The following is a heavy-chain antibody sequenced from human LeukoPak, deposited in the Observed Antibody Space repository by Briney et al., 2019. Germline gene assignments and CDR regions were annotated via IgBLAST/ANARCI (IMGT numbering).Heavy chain of an antibody. CDR3: ARGNTLLWFGELPLFDY. V-gene: IGHV4-30-4*01. Sequence: SQTLSLTCTVSGGSISSGDYYWSWIRQPPGKGLEWIGYIYYSGSTYYNPSLKSRVTISVDTSKNQFSLRLSSVTAADTAVYYCARGNTLLWFGELPLFDYWGQGTLVTVSS. CDR2: IYYSGST. CDR1: GGSISSGDYY. J-gene: IGHJ4*02. D-gene: IGHD3-10*01.